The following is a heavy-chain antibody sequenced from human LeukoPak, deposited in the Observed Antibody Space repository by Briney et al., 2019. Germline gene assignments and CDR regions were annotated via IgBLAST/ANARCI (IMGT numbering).Heavy chain of an antibody. CDR3: ARENYGGNSGDY. Sequence: PSETLSLTCTVSSGSISSSSYYWGWIRQPTGKGLEWIGSIYYSGSTYYNPSLKSRVTISVDTSKNQFSLKLSSVTAADTAVYYCARENYGGNSGDYWGQGTLVTVSS. CDR2: IYYSGST. CDR1: SGSISSSSYY. V-gene: IGHV4-39*07. J-gene: IGHJ4*02. D-gene: IGHD4-23*01.